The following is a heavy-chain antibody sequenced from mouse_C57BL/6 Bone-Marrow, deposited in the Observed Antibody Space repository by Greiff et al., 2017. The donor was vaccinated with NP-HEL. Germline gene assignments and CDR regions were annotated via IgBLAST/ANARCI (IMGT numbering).Heavy chain of an antibody. Sequence: QVQLQQSGAELARPGASVKLSCKASGYTFTSYGISWVKQRTGQGLEWIGEIYPRSGNTYYNEKFKGKATLTADKSSSTAYMELRSLTSEDSAVYFCARGPYDFYWYFDVWGTGTTVTVSS. D-gene: IGHD2-4*01. J-gene: IGHJ1*03. CDR3: ARGPYDFYWYFDV. V-gene: IGHV1-81*01. CDR2: IYPRSGNT. CDR1: GYTFTSYG.